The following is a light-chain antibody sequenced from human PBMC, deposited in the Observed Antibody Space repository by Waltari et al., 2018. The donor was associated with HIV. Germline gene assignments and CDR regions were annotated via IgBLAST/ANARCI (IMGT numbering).Light chain of an antibody. CDR3: QSTDHDGTWV. Sequence: SYKLTQTPSVSVSPGQTARINCSRGSLPKKYSSWYRQKPGQAPLLLTYKDSERPSGIPERISGSRSGTGVTLTISGVQAEDEGDYYCQSTDHDGTWVFGGGTKLTVL. J-gene: IGLJ3*02. CDR1: SLPKKY. V-gene: IGLV3-25*03. CDR2: KDS.